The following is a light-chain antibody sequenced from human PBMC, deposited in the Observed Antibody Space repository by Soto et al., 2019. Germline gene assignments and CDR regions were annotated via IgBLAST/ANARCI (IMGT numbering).Light chain of an antibody. V-gene: IGKV1-39*01. Sequence: DLQMTQSPSSLSASVGDRVAITCRSSQSISDYLNWYQQKPGKALKLVIYGASNLQSGVPPRFSGSGSGSEFTLTISGLLPDDFALYFCQPSYSLPLTFGPGTKVDV. CDR2: GAS. CDR1: QSISDY. CDR3: QPSYSLPLT. J-gene: IGKJ3*01.